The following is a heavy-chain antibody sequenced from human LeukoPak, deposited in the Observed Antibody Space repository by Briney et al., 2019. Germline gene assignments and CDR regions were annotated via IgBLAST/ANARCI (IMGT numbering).Heavy chain of an antibody. J-gene: IGHJ3*02. CDR3: ARTINFDFWSGYYGAFDI. D-gene: IGHD3-3*01. V-gene: IGHV3-48*01. Sequence: GGSLRLSCEASGFTFSSYSMNWVRQAPGKGLEWVSFISGGSTTIYYADSVKGRFTISRDNARNSLSLQMNSLRTEDTAVYYSARTINFDFWSGYYGAFDIWGQGTMVTVSS. CDR2: ISGGSTTI. CDR1: GFTFSSYS.